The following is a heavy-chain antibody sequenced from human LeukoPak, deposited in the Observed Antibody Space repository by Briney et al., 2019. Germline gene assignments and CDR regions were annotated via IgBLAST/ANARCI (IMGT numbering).Heavy chain of an antibody. Sequence: GGSLRLSCAASGFTFSSYGMHWVRQAPGKGLEWVAVISYDGSNKYYADSVKGRFTISRDNSKNTLYLQMNSLRAEDTAVYYCAKAGTYYYDSSGYYDVSPVDYWGQGTLVTVSS. J-gene: IGHJ4*02. CDR3: AKAGTYYYDSSGYYDVSPVDY. V-gene: IGHV3-30*18. D-gene: IGHD3-22*01. CDR1: GFTFSSYG. CDR2: ISYDGSNK.